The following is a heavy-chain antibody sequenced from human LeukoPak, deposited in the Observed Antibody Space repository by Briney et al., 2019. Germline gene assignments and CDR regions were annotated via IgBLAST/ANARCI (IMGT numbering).Heavy chain of an antibody. Sequence: SVKVSCKASGGTFSSYAISWVRQAPGQGLEWMGGIIPIFGTANYAQKFQGRVTITADESTSTAYMELSSLRSEDTAVYYCARNMVRGVNWFDPWGQGTLVTVSS. V-gene: IGHV1-69*13. CDR3: ARNMVRGVNWFDP. J-gene: IGHJ5*02. CDR2: IIPIFGTA. CDR1: GGTFSSYA. D-gene: IGHD3-10*01.